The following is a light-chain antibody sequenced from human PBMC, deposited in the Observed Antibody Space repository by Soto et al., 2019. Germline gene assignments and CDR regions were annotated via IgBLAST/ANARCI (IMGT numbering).Light chain of an antibody. Sequence: DIQMTQSPPTLSASVGDRVTITCRASQSISSWLAWYQQKPGKAPNLLIYVASSLQSEVPSRFSGSGSGTDFTLTITSLQPEDFATYYCQQSYGTPITFGQGTRLEIK. CDR1: QSISSW. CDR3: QQSYGTPIT. J-gene: IGKJ5*01. V-gene: IGKV1-39*01. CDR2: VAS.